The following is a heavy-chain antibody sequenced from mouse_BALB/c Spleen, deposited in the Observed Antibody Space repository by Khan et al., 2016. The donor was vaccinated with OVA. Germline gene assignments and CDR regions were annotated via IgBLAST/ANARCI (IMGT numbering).Heavy chain of an antibody. Sequence: QIQLVQSGPELKKPGETVKISSKASGYTFTNYGMNWVKQSPGKALKWMGWINTYTGESTYADDFKGRFAFSLETSASTAYLQINNLKNEDTATYFCARPPYFSYTLDYWGQGTSVTVSS. CDR3: ARPPYFSYTLDY. CDR1: GYTFTNYG. CDR2: INTYTGES. D-gene: IGHD2-10*01. V-gene: IGHV9-3-1*01. J-gene: IGHJ4*01.